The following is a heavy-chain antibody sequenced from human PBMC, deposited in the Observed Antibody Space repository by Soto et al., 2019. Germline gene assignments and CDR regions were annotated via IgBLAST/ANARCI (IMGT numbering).Heavy chain of an antibody. CDR1: GFTFSSYA. V-gene: IGHV3-23*01. CDR2: ISGSGGST. J-gene: IGHJ4*02. D-gene: IGHD6-19*01. CDR3: AKVPVAGTFPNLFDY. Sequence: EVQLLESGGGLVQPGGSLRLSCAASGFTFSSYAMSWFRQAPGKGLEWVSAISGSGGSTYYADSVKGRFTISRDNSKNTLYLQMNSLRAEDTAVYYCAKVPVAGTFPNLFDYWGQGTLVTVSS.